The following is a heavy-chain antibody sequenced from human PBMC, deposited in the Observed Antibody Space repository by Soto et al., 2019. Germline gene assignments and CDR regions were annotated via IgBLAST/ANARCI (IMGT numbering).Heavy chain of an antibody. CDR3: ARDRGYGDYALDY. CDR2: IKQDGSEK. D-gene: IGHD4-17*01. J-gene: IGHJ4*02. Sequence: GSLRLSCAASGFTFSSYWMSWVRQAPGKGLEWVANIKQDGSEKYYVDSVKGRFTISRDNAKNSLYLQMNSLRAEDTAVYYCARDRGYGDYALDYWGQGTLVTVSS. V-gene: IGHV3-7*01. CDR1: GFTFSSYW.